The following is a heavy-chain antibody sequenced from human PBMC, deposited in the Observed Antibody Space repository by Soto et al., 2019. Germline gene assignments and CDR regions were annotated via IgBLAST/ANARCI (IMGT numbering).Heavy chain of an antibody. CDR3: AKDQGSSWYEIDY. D-gene: IGHD6-13*01. Sequence: EVQLLESGGGLVQPGGSLRLSCAASGFTFSNYAVTWVRQAPGKGLEWVSTISGSGGSTYYADSVKGRFTISRDNSKNTLYLQVNSLGAEDTAVYYGAKDQGSSWYEIDYWGQGTLVTVSS. V-gene: IGHV3-23*01. CDR2: ISGSGGST. J-gene: IGHJ4*02. CDR1: GFTFSNYA.